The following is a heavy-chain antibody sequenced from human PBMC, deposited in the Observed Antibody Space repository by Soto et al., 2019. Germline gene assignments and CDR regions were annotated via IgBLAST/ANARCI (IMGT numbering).Heavy chain of an antibody. CDR2: IIPIIGTA. Sequence: QVQLVQSGAEVKKPGSSVKVSCKASGGTFSSYAISWVRQAPGQGLEWMGGIIPIIGTANYAQKFQGRVTITPDKSTSTAYMELSSLRSEDTAVYYCASPRLGSSGWTDWGQGTLVTVSS. D-gene: IGHD6-19*01. CDR1: GGTFSSYA. V-gene: IGHV1-69*06. CDR3: ASPRLGSSGWTD. J-gene: IGHJ4*02.